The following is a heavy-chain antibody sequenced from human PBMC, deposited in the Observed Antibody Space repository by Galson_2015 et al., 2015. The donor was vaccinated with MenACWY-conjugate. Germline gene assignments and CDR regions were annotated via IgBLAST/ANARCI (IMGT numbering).Heavy chain of an antibody. D-gene: IGHD4-23*01. J-gene: IGHJ4*02. CDR2: ISDAGGST. CDR1: GFTFSRFD. V-gene: IGHV3-23*01. CDR3: AKPPRGYVGNEFFFDT. Sequence: SLRLSCAVSGFTFSRFDMSWVRQAPGKGLEWVAGISDAGGSTYYADSVQGRFIISRDNSKNTLYLQMNSLRAEDTAVYFCAKPPRGYVGNEFFFDTWGQGTLVAVSS.